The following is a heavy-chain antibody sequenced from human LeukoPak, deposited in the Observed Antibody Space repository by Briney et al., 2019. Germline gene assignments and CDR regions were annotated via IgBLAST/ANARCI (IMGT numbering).Heavy chain of an antibody. CDR2: INPNSGGT. D-gene: IGHD3-3*01. Sequence: ASVKVSYKASGYTFTGYYIHWVRQAPGQGLEWMGWINPNSGGTNYAQKFQGRVIMTRDTSISTAYMELSRLRSDDTAVYFCARGGSTIFGVVAPTLGYFDLWGRGTLVTDSS. CDR1: GYTFTGYY. V-gene: IGHV1-2*02. CDR3: ARGGSTIFGVVAPTLGYFDL. J-gene: IGHJ2*01.